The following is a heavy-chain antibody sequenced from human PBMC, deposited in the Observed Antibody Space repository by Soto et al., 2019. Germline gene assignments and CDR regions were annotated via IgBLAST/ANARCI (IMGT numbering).Heavy chain of an antibody. CDR2: IKQDGSEK. D-gene: IGHD5-12*01. CDR1: GFALSDDW. J-gene: IGHJ4*02. CDR3: ARATSVDAY. Sequence: EVHLVESGGDLVQPGGSLRLSCAASGFALSDDWMSWVRQAPGKGLEGVANIKQDGSEKYYVDSVKGRFTISRDNAKNSLYLQMNSLRVEDTAVYYCARATSVDAYWGQGTLVTVSS. V-gene: IGHV3-7*01.